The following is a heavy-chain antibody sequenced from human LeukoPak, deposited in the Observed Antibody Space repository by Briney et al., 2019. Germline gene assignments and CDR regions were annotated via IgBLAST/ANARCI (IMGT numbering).Heavy chain of an antibody. D-gene: IGHD3-22*01. CDR2: IIPIFGTA. CDR1: GGTFNSYA. J-gene: IGHJ5*02. Sequence: SVKVSCRASGGTFNSYAISWVRQAPGQGLEWMGGIIPIFGTANYAQKVQGRVTITTDESTTTAYMELSSLRSEDTAVYYCARARSPSSGYLLRDHNWFDPWGQGTLVTVSS. V-gene: IGHV1-69*05. CDR3: ARARSPSSGYLLRDHNWFDP.